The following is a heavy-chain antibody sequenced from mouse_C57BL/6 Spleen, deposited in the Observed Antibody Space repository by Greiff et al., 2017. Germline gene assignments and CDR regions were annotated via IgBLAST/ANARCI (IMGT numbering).Heavy chain of an antibody. D-gene: IGHD2-4*01. CDR2: ISSGGSYT. CDR1: GFTFSSYG. CDR3: ARRSMITSYYYAMDY. V-gene: IGHV5-6*02. J-gene: IGHJ4*01. Sequence: DVHLVESGGDLVKPGGSLKLSCAASGFTFSSYGMSWVRQTPDKRLEWVATISSGGSYTYYPDSVKGRFTISRDNAKNTLYLQMSSLKSEDTAMYYCARRSMITSYYYAMDYWGQGTSVTVSS.